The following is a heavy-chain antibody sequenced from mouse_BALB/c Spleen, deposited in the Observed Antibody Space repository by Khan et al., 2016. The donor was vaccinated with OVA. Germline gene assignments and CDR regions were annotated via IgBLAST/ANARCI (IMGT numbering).Heavy chain of an antibody. CDR2: IDPANGNT. V-gene: IGHV14-3*02. J-gene: IGHJ3*01. D-gene: IGHD4-1*01. Sequence: VQLKESGAELVKPGASVKLSCTASGFNIKDTYMHWVKQRPEQGLEWIGRIDPANGNTKYDPKFQGKATITADTSSNTAYLQLSSLTSEDTAVYYCARGYWDVFAYWGQGTLVTVSA. CDR1: GFNIKDTY. CDR3: ARGYWDVFAY.